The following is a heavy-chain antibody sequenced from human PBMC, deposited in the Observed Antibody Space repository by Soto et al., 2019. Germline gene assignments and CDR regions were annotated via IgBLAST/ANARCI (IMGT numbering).Heavy chain of an antibody. D-gene: IGHD6-13*01. CDR1: GFSLSTSGVG. V-gene: IGHV2-5*01. CDR2: IYWNDDK. Sequence: SGPTLVNPTQTLTLTCTFSGFSLSTSGVGVGWIRQRPGKALEWLALIYWNDDKRYSPSLKSRLTITKDTSKNQVVLTMTNMDPVDTATYYCARSGAAAGTFWSSVRPNWFDPWGQGTLVTVSS. J-gene: IGHJ5*02. CDR3: ARSGAAAGTFWSSVRPNWFDP.